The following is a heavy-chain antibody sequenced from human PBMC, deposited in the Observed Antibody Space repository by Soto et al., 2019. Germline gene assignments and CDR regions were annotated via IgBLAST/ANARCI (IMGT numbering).Heavy chain of an antibody. CDR1: GFTFSSYA. CDR2: ISYDGSNE. V-gene: IGHV3-30-3*01. J-gene: IGHJ4*02. CDR3: AAGYCSRTSCSGDDY. D-gene: IGHD2-2*01. Sequence: GGSLRLSCAASGFTFSSYALHWVRQAPGKGLEWMAVISYDGSNEYYADSVKGRFTISRDNSKSTLYLQMNSLRAEDTAVYYCAAGYCSRTSCSGDDYWGQGTLVTVSS.